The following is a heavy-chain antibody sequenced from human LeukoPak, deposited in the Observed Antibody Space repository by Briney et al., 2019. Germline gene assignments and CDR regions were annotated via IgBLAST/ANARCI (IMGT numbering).Heavy chain of an antibody. CDR3: AREYIRSMDV. CDR1: GFTFNNYA. CDR2: VWYDGSNT. Sequence: PGRSLRLSCVASGFTFNNYAIHWVRQPPGKGLEWVAIVWYDGSNTYYSDSVKGRFTISRDNSKNTVYLQLNSPRVEDTGVYYCAREYIRSMDVWGQGTTVTVSS. V-gene: IGHV3-33*01. J-gene: IGHJ6*02. D-gene: IGHD1-14*01.